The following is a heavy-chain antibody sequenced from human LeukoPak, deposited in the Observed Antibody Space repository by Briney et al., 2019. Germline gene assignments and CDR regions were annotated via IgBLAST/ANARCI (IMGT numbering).Heavy chain of an antibody. J-gene: IGHJ4*02. CDR2: ISGSGGST. Sequence: PGGSLRLSCAASGFTFDDYAMSWVRQAPGKGLEWVSAISGSGGSTYYADSVKGRFTISRDNSKNTLYLQMNSLRAEDTAVYYCAKAESSGWYQMYYFDYWGQGSLVTVSS. CDR1: GFTFDDYA. CDR3: AKAESSGWYQMYYFDY. D-gene: IGHD6-19*01. V-gene: IGHV3-23*01.